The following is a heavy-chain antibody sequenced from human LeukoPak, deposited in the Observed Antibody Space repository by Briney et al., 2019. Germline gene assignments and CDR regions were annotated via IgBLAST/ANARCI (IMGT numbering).Heavy chain of an antibody. D-gene: IGHD6-19*01. Sequence: GGSLRLSCAASGFTFSSYWMHWVRQAPGKGLVWVSRINSDGSSTSYADSVKGRFTISRDNAKNTLYLQMNSLRAEDTAVYYCARVLYSSGWYEGYDSWGQGTLVTVSS. CDR1: GFTFSSYW. CDR2: INSDGSST. CDR3: ARVLYSSGWYEGYDS. J-gene: IGHJ5*01. V-gene: IGHV3-74*01.